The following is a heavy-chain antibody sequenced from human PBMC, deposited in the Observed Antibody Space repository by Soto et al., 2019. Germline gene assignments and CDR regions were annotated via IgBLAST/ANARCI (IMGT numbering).Heavy chain of an antibody. J-gene: IGHJ4*02. V-gene: IGHV3-23*01. Sequence: EVQLLESGGGLVQPGGSLRLSCAASGFTFGSYAMCWVRQASGKGLEWVSSISGSGDRTEYADAVKGRFTISRDNSKNTMYLQMNSLRADDTAVFYCAKEGRPFSGRIDYWGQGTLVTVSS. CDR3: AKEGRPFSGRIDY. D-gene: IGHD3-3*02. CDR1: GFTFGSYA. CDR2: ISGSGDRT.